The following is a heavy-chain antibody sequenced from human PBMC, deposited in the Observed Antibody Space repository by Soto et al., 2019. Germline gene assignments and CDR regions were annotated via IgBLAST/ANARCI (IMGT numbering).Heavy chain of an antibody. Sequence: EVQLLESGGGLVQPGGSLRLSCAASGFTFNNYAMSWVRQAPGKGLEWVSAVSGSGGSTYSADSVKGRFTISRDNSKNTLYVQMNSLRAEDTAVYYCAKLRLELVIGYGALDIWGQGTMVTVSS. J-gene: IGHJ3*02. V-gene: IGHV3-23*01. D-gene: IGHD2-2*03. CDR1: GFTFNNYA. CDR2: VSGSGGST. CDR3: AKLRLELVIGYGALDI.